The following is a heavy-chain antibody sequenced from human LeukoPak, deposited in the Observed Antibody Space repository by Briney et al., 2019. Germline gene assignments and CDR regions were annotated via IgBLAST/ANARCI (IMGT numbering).Heavy chain of an antibody. CDR3: ARVGDGLNDAFDI. Sequence: ASVKVSCKASGYTFTGYYMNWVGQADGQGGEWMGRINPNSGGTNYAQKCQGRVTMTRDTNISTDYMEMRRLRSDDTAVYYCARVGDGLNDAFDIWGQGTMVTVSS. V-gene: IGHV1-2*06. J-gene: IGHJ3*02. CDR1: GYTFTGYY. CDR2: INPNSGGT. D-gene: IGHD5-24*01.